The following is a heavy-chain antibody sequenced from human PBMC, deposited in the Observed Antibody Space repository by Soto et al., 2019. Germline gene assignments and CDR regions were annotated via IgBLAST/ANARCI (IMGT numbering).Heavy chain of an antibody. CDR3: ARQRVSYYDSSGYYGG. CDR2: IDPSDSYT. Sequence: GESLKISCKGSGYSFTSYWISWVRQMPGKGLEWMGRIDPSDSYTNYSPSFQGHVTISADKSISTAYLQWSSPKASDTAMYYCARQRVSYYDSSGYYGGWGQGTLVTVSS. J-gene: IGHJ4*02. D-gene: IGHD3-22*01. V-gene: IGHV5-10-1*01. CDR1: GYSFTSYW.